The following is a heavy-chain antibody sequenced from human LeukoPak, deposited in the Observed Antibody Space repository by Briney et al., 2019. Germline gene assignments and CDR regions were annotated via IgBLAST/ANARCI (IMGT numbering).Heavy chain of an antibody. J-gene: IGHJ4*02. CDR3: ARVSSLLHASFDY. D-gene: IGHD3-22*01. Sequence: SETLSLTCTVSGGSISRGGYYWSWIRQHPGKGLEWIGYIYYSGSTYYNPSLKSRVTISVDTSKNQFSLKLSSVTAADTAVYYCARVSSLLHASFDYWGQGTLVTVSS. CDR1: GGSISRGGYY. CDR2: IYYSGST. V-gene: IGHV4-31*03.